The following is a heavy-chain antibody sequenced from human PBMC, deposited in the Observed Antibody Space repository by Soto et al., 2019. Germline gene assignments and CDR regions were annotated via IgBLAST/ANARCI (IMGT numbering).Heavy chain of an antibody. CDR2: IYHTGST. CDR3: ARTDNVGYYPH. V-gene: IGHV4-38-2*01. Sequence: SATLSLTCAVSGDSIIGIYHCAWIRQSPGRGLEWSASIYHTGSTYYAPSLESRVTISVDTSKNQFSLRLSTVTAADPAVYFCARTDNVGYYPHLGQGNLVTV. J-gene: IGHJ4*02. CDR1: GDSIIGIYH. D-gene: IGHD3-3*01.